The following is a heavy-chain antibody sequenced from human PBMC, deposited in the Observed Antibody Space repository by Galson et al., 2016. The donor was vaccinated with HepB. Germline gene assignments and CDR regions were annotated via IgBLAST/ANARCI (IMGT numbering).Heavy chain of an antibody. CDR3: VSGLGKTDLDC. CDR1: GFALSDVW. J-gene: IGHJ4*02. D-gene: IGHD1-1*01. V-gene: IGHV3-15*05. CDR2: IKRKIDGDTT. Sequence: SLRLSCAASGFALSDVWMSWVRQGPGKGLEWIGRIKRKIDGDTTDYVAAVKGRFIVSRDDSKEMLYLGMNSLKIEDTGVYYCVSGLGKTDLDCWGQGVLVTVSS.